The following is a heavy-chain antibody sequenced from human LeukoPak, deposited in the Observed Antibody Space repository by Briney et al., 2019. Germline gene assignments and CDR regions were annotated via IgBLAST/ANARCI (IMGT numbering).Heavy chain of an antibody. J-gene: IGHJ4*02. CDR3: ARERTVVRGVISGREDY. CDR1: GGTFSSYA. CDR2: IIPIFGTA. V-gene: IGHV1-69*05. Sequence: SVKVSCKASGGTFSSYAISWVRQAPGQGLEWMGGIIPIFGTANYAQKLQGRVTMTTDTSTSTAYMELRSLRSDDTAVYYCARERTVVRGVISGREDYWGQGTQVTVSS. D-gene: IGHD3-10*01.